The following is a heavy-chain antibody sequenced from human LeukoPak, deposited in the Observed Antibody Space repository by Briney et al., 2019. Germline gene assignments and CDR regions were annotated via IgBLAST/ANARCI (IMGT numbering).Heavy chain of an antibody. CDR2: IYHSGST. CDR1: GYSISSGYY. Sequence: SETLSLTCTVSGYSISSGYYWGWIRQPPGKGLEWIGSIYHSGSTYYNPSLKSRVTISVDTSKNQFSLKLSSVTAADTAVYYCASSSSGALLAYWGQGTLVTVSS. J-gene: IGHJ4*02. CDR3: ASSSSGALLAY. V-gene: IGHV4-38-2*02. D-gene: IGHD3-22*01.